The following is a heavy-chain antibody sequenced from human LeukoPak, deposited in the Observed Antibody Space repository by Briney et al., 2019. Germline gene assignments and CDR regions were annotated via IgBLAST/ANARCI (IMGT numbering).Heavy chain of an antibody. CDR2: VNHSGDT. D-gene: IGHD3-10*01. J-gene: IGHJ6*03. V-gene: IGHV4-34*01. CDR1: GGSFSGYY. CDR3: ARGDPKTVVQGVLGIKYHYYYMDV. Sequence: SQTLSLTCAVYGGSFSGYYWSWIRQPPGKGLEWIGEVNHSGDTNYNPSLKSRVTISVDTSKNQFSLKLSSVTAADTSVYYCARGDPKTVVQGVLGIKYHYYYMDVWGKGTTVTVSS.